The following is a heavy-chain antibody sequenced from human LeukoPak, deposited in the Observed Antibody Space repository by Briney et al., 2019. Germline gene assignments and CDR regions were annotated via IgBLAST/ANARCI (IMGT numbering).Heavy chain of an antibody. CDR3: ASGYDFWSGWETGFDY. CDR2: ISAYNGNT. J-gene: IGHJ4*02. D-gene: IGHD3-3*01. CDR1: GYTFTSYG. Sequence: ASVKVSCKASGYTFTSYGISWVRQAPGQGLEWMGWISAYNGNTNYAQKLQGRVTMTTDTSTSTAYMELRSLRSEDTAVYYCASGYDFWSGWETGFDYWGQGTLVTVSS. V-gene: IGHV1-18*01.